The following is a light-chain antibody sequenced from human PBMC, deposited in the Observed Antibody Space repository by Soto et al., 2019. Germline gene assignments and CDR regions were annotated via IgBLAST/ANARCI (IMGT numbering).Light chain of an antibody. CDR2: DAS. CDR3: QQYNNWPQT. V-gene: IGKV3-15*01. CDR1: QTVSSA. J-gene: IGKJ1*01. Sequence: EIVLTQSPGTLSLSPGERATLSCRASQTVSSARLAWFQQKPGQAPRLLIYDASTRATGIPARFSGSGSGTDFTLTISGLQSEDFAVYYCQQYNNWPQTFGQGTKVDIK.